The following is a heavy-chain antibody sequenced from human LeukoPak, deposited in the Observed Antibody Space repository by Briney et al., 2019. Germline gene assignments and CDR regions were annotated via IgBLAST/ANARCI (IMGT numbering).Heavy chain of an antibody. CDR2: IKQDESEN. V-gene: IGHV3-7*03. J-gene: IGHJ3*02. Sequence: GGSLRLSCAASGFTFTNFAMNWVRQAPGKGLEWVANIKQDESENYYVDSVKGRFTISRDNAKNSLYLQMNSLRAEDTAVYYCARGLAVTARGSFDIWGQGTMVTVSS. CDR1: GFTFTNFA. D-gene: IGHD6-19*01. CDR3: ARGLAVTARGSFDI.